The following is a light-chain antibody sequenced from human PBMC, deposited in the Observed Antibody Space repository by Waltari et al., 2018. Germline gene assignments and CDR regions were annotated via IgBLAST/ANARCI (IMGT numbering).Light chain of an antibody. CDR1: KLGNKY. CDR2: QDN. V-gene: IGLV3-1*01. J-gene: IGLJ2*01. Sequence: SYELTQPPSVSVSPGQTASITCSGDKLGNKYTCWYQQKSGQSPVLVIYQDNKRPSGIPERFSGSNSGNTASLSIGGTQAMDEADYYCQAWDSQGVFGGGTKLTVL. CDR3: QAWDSQGV.